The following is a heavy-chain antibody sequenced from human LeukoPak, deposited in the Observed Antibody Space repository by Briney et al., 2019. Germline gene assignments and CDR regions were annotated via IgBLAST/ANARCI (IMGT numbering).Heavy chain of an antibody. Sequence: GGSLRLSCAASGFTFSSYAMSWVRQAPGKGLEWVSGLSGSGDGTDYADSVKGRFTISRDNSKNTLYLQMNSLRAEDTAVYYCAKDRDPRRHGYNWGPFDYWGQGSLVTVSS. CDR1: GFTFSSYA. V-gene: IGHV3-23*01. D-gene: IGHD5-24*01. J-gene: IGHJ4*02. CDR2: LSGSGDGT. CDR3: AKDRDPRRHGYNWGPFDY.